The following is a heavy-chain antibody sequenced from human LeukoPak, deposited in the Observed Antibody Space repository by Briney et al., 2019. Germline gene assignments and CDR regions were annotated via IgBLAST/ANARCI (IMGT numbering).Heavy chain of an antibody. V-gene: IGHV1-46*01. CDR3: ARGSSGKDHYYYYYYMDV. CDR1: GYTFISYY. Sequence: ASVKVSCKASGYTFISYYIHWLRQAPGQGLEWMGMINPSGGTTSYAQKFQGRVTMTRDMSTSTVYIDLISLRSEDTAVYYCARGSSGKDHYYYYYYMDVWGKGTTVTISS. J-gene: IGHJ6*03. D-gene: IGHD3-10*01. CDR2: INPSGGTT.